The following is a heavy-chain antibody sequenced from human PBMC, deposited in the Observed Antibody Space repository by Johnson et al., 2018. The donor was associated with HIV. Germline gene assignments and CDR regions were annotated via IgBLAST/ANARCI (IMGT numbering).Heavy chain of an antibody. CDR1: GFTVSSNY. CDR3: ANALILDAFDI. D-gene: IGHD2-21*01. Sequence: VQLMESGGRVVRPGGSLRLSCAASGFTVSSNYMSWVRQAPGKGLEWVSVIYSGGSTYYADSVKGRFTISRDNSKNTLYLQMSSLRAEDTAVYYCANALILDAFDIWGQGTMVTVSS. V-gene: IGHV3-66*01. J-gene: IGHJ3*02. CDR2: IYSGGST.